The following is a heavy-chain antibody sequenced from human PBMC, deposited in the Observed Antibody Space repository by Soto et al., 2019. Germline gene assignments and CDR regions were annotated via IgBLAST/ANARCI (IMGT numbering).Heavy chain of an antibody. J-gene: IGHJ6*01. Sequence: PGGSLRLSCAASGFTFSSYAMSWVRQAPGKGLEWVSAISGSGVSTYYADSVKGRFTISRDNSKNTLYLQMNSLRAEDTAVYYCATHCSSTSCYAIYYYYGMDVWGQGTTITVSS. CDR1: GFTFSSYA. CDR3: ATHCSSTSCYAIYYYYGMDV. D-gene: IGHD2-2*01. CDR2: ISGSGVST. V-gene: IGHV3-23*01.